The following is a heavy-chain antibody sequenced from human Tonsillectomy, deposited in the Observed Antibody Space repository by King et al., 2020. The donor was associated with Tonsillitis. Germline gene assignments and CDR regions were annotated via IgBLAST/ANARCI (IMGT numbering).Heavy chain of an antibody. V-gene: IGHV1-45*02. Sequence: IQLVQSGAEVRKTGSSVKVSCKASRYTFTHRYLHWVRQAPGQALEWMGWITPFNGNTNYAQKFQDRVTITRDRSMSTAYMELFSLRSEDTAMYYCASHDYGENNCFDPWGQGTLVTVSS. CDR3: ASHDYGENNCFDP. D-gene: IGHD4-17*01. J-gene: IGHJ5*02. CDR1: RYTFTHRY. CDR2: ITPFNGNT.